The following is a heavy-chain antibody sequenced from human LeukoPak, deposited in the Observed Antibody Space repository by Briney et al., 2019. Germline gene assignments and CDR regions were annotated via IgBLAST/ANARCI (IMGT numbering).Heavy chain of an antibody. V-gene: IGHV3-23*01. CDR1: GFPFSDFA. D-gene: IGHD3-10*01. Sequence: GGSLGLSCAVSGFPFSDFAMSWVRQAPGKGLEWVSTISGGGDNTYFADSVKGRFTISRDNSENTLYLQMNSLRAEDTAVYYCARDQPGDYYYGMDVWGQGTTVTVSS. CDR2: ISGGGDNT. CDR3: ARDQPGDYYYGMDV. J-gene: IGHJ6*02.